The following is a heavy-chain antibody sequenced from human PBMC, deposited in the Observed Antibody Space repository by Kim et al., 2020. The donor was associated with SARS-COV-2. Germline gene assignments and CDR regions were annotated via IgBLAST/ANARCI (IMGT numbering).Heavy chain of an antibody. D-gene: IGHD7-27*01. CDR3: ARVIITGDLGPYFDY. J-gene: IGHJ4*02. CDR2: IYYSGST. V-gene: IGHV4-31*03. Sequence: SETLSLTCTVSGGSISSGGYYWSWIRQHPGKGLEWIGYIYYSGSTYYNPSLKSRVTISVDTSKNQFSLKLSSVTAADTAVYYCARVIITGDLGPYFDYWGQGTLVTVSS. CDR1: GGSISSGGYY.